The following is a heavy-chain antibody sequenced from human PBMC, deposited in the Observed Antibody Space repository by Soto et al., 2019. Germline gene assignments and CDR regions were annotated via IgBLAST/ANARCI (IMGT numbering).Heavy chain of an antibody. Sequence: GSLRLSCAASGFTFSTYTMNWVRQAPGKGLEWISSISSGSSYIYYAGSVKGRFTISRDNAKNSLFLQMNSLRADDTAVYYCARDILSGGAYPDSWGQGTKVTVSS. CDR1: GFTFSTYT. CDR2: ISSGSSYI. CDR3: ARDILSGGAYPDS. V-gene: IGHV3-21*01. J-gene: IGHJ5*01. D-gene: IGHD3-10*01.